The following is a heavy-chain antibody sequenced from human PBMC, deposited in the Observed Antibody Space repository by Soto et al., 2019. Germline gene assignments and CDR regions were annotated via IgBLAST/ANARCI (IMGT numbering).Heavy chain of an antibody. CDR1: GGPFSGYY. J-gene: IGHJ6*03. D-gene: IGHD2-2*01. CDR2: INHSGST. CDR3: ARGRGKYCSSTSCKKAYYYYYMDV. V-gene: IGHV4-34*01. Sequence: SETXSLTCAVYGGPFSGYYWSWIRQPPGKGLEWIGEINHSGSTNYNPSLKSRVTISVDTSKNQFSLKLSSVTAADTAVYYCARGRGKYCSSTSCKKAYYYYYMDVWGKGTTVTVSS.